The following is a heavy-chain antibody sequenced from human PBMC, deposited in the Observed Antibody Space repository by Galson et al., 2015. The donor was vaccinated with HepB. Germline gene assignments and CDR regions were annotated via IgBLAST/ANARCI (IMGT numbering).Heavy chain of an antibody. V-gene: IGHV1-58*02. J-gene: IGHJ4*02. Sequence: SVKVSCKASGFTFTSSAMQWVRQARGQRLEWIGWIVVGSGNTNYAQKFQERVTITRDMSTSTAYMELSSLRSEDTAVYYCAADSWDCSGGSCYGGWGYWGQGTLVTVSS. CDR3: AADSWDCSGGSCYGGWGY. CDR1: GFTFTSSA. D-gene: IGHD2-15*01. CDR2: IVVGSGNT.